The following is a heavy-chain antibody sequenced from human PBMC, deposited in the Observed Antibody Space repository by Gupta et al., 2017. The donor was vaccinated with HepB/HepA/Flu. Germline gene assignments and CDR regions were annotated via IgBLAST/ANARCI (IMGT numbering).Heavy chain of an antibody. CDR3: AKVSYDSSGYYDYFDY. J-gene: IGHJ4*02. CDR1: GFTFSSYA. V-gene: IGHV3-23*01. Sequence: EVQLLESGGGLVQPGGSLRLSCAASGFTFSSYAMSWVRQAPGKGLEWVSAISGSGGSTYYADSVKGRFTISRDNSKNTLYLQMNSLRAEDTAVYYCAKVSYDSSGYYDYFDYWGQGTLVTVSS. D-gene: IGHD3-22*01. CDR2: ISGSGGST.